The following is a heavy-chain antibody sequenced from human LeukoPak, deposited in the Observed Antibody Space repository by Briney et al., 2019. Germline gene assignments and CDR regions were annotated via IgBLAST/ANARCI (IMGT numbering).Heavy chain of an antibody. D-gene: IGHD6-19*01. J-gene: IGHJ4*02. CDR3: ARPYSSGWSYIDY. V-gene: IGHV5-51*01. Sequence: TGESLKISCRGSGYIFTSYWIGWVRQMPGKGLEWMGIIYPGDSDTRYSPSFQGQVTISADKSISTAYLQWSSLKASDTAMYYCARPYSSGWSYIDYWGQGTLVTVSS. CDR2: IYPGDSDT. CDR1: GYIFTSYW.